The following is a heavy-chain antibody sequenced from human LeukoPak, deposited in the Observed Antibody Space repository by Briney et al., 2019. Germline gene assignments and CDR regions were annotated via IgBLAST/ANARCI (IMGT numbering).Heavy chain of an antibody. J-gene: IGHJ5*02. CDR2: ISAYNGNT. Sequence: ASVKVSCKASGYTFTGYYMHWVRQAPGQGLEWMGWISAYNGNTNYAQKLQGRVTMTTDTSTSTAYMELRSLRSDDTAVYYCARADYGDDWFDPWGQGTLVTVSS. CDR1: GYTFTGYY. V-gene: IGHV1-18*04. D-gene: IGHD4-17*01. CDR3: ARADYGDDWFDP.